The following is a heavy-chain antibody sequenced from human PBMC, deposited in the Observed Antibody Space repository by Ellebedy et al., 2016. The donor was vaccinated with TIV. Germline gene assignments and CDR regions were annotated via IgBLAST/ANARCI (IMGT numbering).Heavy chain of an antibody. J-gene: IGHJ6*02. CDR1: GGSISTYY. Sequence: MPSETLSLTCTVSGGSISTYYWRWIRQPPGQGLEWIGYIYYSGYTEYNPSLKRRVTISLDTSKDQFSLRLSSVTAADTAVYYCARGPLRYFDWVYYYHGMDVWGQGTTVTVSS. D-gene: IGHD3-9*01. CDR2: IYYSGYT. CDR3: ARGPLRYFDWVYYYHGMDV. V-gene: IGHV4-59*08.